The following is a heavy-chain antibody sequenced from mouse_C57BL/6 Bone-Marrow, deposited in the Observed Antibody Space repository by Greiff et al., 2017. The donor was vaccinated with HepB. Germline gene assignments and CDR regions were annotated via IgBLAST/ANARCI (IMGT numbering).Heavy chain of an antibody. CDR1: GYTFTSYT. J-gene: IGHJ3*01. D-gene: IGHD1-1*01. Sequence: QVQLKESGAELARPGASVKMSCKASGYTFTSYTMHWVKQRPGQGLEWIGYINPSSGYTKYNQKFKDKATLTADKSSSPAYMQLSSLTSEDSAVYYCVYYSWFAYWGQGTLVTVSA. V-gene: IGHV1-4*01. CDR2: INPSSGYT. CDR3: VYYSWFAY.